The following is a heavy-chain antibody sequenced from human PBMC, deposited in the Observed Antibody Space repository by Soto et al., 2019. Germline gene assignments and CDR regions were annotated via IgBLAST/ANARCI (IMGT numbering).Heavy chain of an antibody. V-gene: IGHV3-23*01. CDR3: TRLRTITTGASDY. Sequence: ESGGGLVQPGGSLRLSCAASGFTFSNYAMSWVRQAPGKGLEWVSAVHGGGVTTFYADSVKGRFTISRDNSKNTLSLEMISLRAEDTAVYCCTRLRTITTGASDYWGQGTLVTVSS. CDR1: GFTFSNYA. CDR2: VHGGGVTT. J-gene: IGHJ4*02. D-gene: IGHD4-17*01.